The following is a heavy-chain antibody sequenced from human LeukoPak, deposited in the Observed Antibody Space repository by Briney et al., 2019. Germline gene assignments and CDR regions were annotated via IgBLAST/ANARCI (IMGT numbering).Heavy chain of an antibody. CDR3: ARARQWLGILDY. D-gene: IGHD6-19*01. J-gene: IGHJ4*02. CDR1: GFTFSSYE. CDR2: ISSSGSTI. Sequence: GGSLRLSCAASGFTFSSYEMNWVRQAPGKGLKWVSYISSSGSTIYYADSVKGRFTISRDNAKNSLYLQMNSLRAEDTAVYYCARARQWLGILDYWGQGTLVTVSS. V-gene: IGHV3-48*03.